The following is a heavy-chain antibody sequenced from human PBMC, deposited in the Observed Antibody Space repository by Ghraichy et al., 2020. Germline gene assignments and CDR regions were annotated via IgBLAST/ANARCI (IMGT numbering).Heavy chain of an antibody. V-gene: IGHV4-59*01. CDR3: ARVAPWNDASSTPDYYMDV. J-gene: IGHJ6*03. CDR2: IYYSGTT. CDR1: GGSISSYY. D-gene: IGHD1-1*01. Sequence: SETLSLTCTVSGGSISSYYWSWIRQPPGKGLKWIGFIYYSGTTNYNPSLKSRVTISVDTSRNQFSLRLSSVTAADTAVYYCARVAPWNDASSTPDYYMDVGSEGSSVTVSS.